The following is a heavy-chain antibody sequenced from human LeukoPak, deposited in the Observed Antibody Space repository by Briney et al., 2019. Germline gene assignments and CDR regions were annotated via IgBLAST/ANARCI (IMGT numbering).Heavy chain of an antibody. J-gene: IGHJ3*02. CDR2: ISYDGSNK. CDR3: AKDCLSLPLYDFWSGLDGAFDI. V-gene: IGHV3-30*18. Sequence: PGGSLRLSCAASGFTFSSYGMHWVRQAPGKGLEWVAVISYDGSNKYYADSVKGRFTISRDNSKNTLYLQMNSLRAEDTAVYYCAKDCLSLPLYDFWSGLDGAFDIWGQGTMVTVSS. D-gene: IGHD3-3*01. CDR1: GFTFSSYG.